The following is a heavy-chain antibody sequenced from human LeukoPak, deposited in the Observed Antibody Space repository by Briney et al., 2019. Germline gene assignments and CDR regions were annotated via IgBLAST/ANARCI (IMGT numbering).Heavy chain of an antibody. J-gene: IGHJ5*02. CDR3: AKDLVILMVYAKNWFDP. V-gene: IGHV3-30*02. CDR2: IRYDGSNK. CDR1: GFTFSSYG. D-gene: IGHD2-8*01. Sequence: PGGSLRLSCAASGFTFSSYGMHWVRQAPGKGPEWVAFIRYDGSNKYYADSVKGRFTISRDNSKNTLYLQMNSLRAEDTAVYYCAKDLVILMVYAKNWFDPWGQGTLVTVSS.